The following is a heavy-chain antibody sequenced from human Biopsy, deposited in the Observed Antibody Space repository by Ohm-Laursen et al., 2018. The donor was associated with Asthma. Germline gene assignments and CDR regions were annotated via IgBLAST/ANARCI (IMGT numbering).Heavy chain of an antibody. J-gene: IGHJ1*01. V-gene: IGHV3-7*01. CDR2: IKHDGSEK. CDR1: GFTFGDYW. Sequence: SLRLSCAASGFTFGDYWMGWVRQVPGKGLECVANIKHDGSEKNHVDSLKGRFTISRDNAKNSLYLQMNSLRVEDTAVYYCARTFHFWSPYHAEHYQLWGQGTLVTVSS. CDR3: ARTFHFWSPYHAEHYQL. D-gene: IGHD3-3*02.